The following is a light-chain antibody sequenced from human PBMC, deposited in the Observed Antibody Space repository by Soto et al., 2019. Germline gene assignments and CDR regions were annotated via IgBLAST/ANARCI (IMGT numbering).Light chain of an antibody. Sequence: DIQMTQSPSTLSASVGERVTITCRASQSVSNWLAWYQQKPGKAPKLLIYAASSLQSGVPSRFSGSGSGTDFTLTISSLQPEDFATYYCQHADSFPLITFGQGTRLEIK. CDR1: QSVSNW. J-gene: IGKJ5*01. CDR3: QHADSFPLIT. V-gene: IGKV1-12*01. CDR2: AAS.